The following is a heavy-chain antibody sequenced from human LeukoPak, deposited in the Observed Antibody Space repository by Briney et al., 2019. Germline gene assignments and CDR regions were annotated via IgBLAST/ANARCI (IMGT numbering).Heavy chain of an antibody. D-gene: IGHD3-22*01. V-gene: IGHV3-30-3*01. J-gene: IGHJ4*02. CDR3: ARDNWNSSGYYLTSGDFDY. Sequence: GGSLRLSCAASGFTFSSYAMHWVRQAPGKGLEWVAVISYDGSNKYYADSVKGRFTISRDNSKNTLYLQMNSPRAEDTAVYYCARDNWNSSGYYLTSGDFDYWGQGTLVTVSS. CDR1: GFTFSSYA. CDR2: ISYDGSNK.